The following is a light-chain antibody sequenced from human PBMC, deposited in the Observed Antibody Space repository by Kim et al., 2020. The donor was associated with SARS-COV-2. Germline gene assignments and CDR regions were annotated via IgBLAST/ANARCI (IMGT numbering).Light chain of an antibody. Sequence: EIIMTQSPAALSVSPGERATFSCRASQSIGSNLAWFQQKLGQAPRLLIYGAFTRATGIPARFSGSGSGTEFSLTITGLQSEDFAVYFCQQYNRWPRTFGGGTKVDIK. CDR1: QSIGSN. J-gene: IGKJ4*01. CDR3: QQYNRWPRT. CDR2: GAF. V-gene: IGKV3-15*01.